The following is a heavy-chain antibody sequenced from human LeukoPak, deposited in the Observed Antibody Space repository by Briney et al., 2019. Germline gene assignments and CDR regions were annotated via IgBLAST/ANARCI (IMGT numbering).Heavy chain of an antibody. CDR2: IYSSGST. Sequence: PSETLSLTCTVSGDSIRGYYWSWIRQPAGKGLEWIGRIYSSGSTNYNPSLKSRVTMSVDTSKNQFSLKLISVTAADTAVYYCARHKYSSGWSFDYWGQGTLVTVSS. CDR1: GDSIRGYY. J-gene: IGHJ4*02. D-gene: IGHD6-25*01. V-gene: IGHV4-4*07. CDR3: ARHKYSSGWSFDY.